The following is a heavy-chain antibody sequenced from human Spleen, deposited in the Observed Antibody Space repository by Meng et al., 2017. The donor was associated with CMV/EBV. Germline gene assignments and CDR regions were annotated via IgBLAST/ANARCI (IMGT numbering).Heavy chain of an antibody. V-gene: IGHV3-43*01. D-gene: IGHD2-15*01. CDR3: AKEMGFCSGASCFPPDY. J-gene: IGHJ4*02. Sequence: WIRQPPGKGLEWVSLITWDGGRTDYADSVRGRFTVSRDNSKTSLFLHMKSLRTEDTAFYYCAKEMGFCSGASCFPPDYWGQGTLVTVSS. CDR2: ITWDGGRT.